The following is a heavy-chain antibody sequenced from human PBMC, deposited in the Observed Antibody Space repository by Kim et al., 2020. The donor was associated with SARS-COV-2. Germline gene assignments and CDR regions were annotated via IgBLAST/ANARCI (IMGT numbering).Heavy chain of an antibody. J-gene: IGHJ5*02. D-gene: IGHD2-2*01. CDR1: GGSFSGYY. CDR3: ARGDYCSSTSCYGEEKNWFDP. CDR2: INHSGST. Sequence: SETLSLTCAVYGGSFSGYYWSWIRQPPGKGLEWIGEINHSGSTNYNPSLKSRVTISVDTSKNQFSLKLSSVTAADTAVYYCARGDYCSSTSCYGEEKNWFDPWGQGTLVTVSS. V-gene: IGHV4-34*01.